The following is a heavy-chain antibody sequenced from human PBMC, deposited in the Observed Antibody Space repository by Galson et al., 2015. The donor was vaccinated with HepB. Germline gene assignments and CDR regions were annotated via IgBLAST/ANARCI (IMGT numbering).Heavy chain of an antibody. J-gene: IGHJ6*02. Sequence: SLRLSCAASGFSVSSHYMSWVRQAPGKGLEWVSVIYSGRQTYYADSVKGRFFISRDNSKNTVFLQMNFLRDEETAVYYCARATGYMGSYGMDIWGHGTTVTVSS. CDR3: ARATGYMGSYGMDI. CDR2: IYSGRQT. V-gene: IGHV3-53*05. CDR1: GFSVSSHY. D-gene: IGHD3-9*01.